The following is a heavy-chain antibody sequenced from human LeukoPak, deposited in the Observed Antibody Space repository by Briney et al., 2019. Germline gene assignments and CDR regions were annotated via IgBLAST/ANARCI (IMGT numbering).Heavy chain of an antibody. J-gene: IGHJ4*02. CDR1: GLTFDDYA. D-gene: IGHD3-22*01. V-gene: IGHV3-9*01. CDR3: ARMLDYYDSSGYYYFDY. Sequence: PGGSLRLSCAASGLTFDDYAMHWVRQAPGKGLEWVSGISWNSGSIGYADSVKGRFTISRDNAKNSLYLQMNSLRAEDTAVYYCARMLDYYDSSGYYYFDYWGQGTLVTVSS. CDR2: ISWNSGSI.